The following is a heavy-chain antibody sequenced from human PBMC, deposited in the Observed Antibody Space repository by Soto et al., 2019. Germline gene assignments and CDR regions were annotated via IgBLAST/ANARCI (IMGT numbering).Heavy chain of an antibody. Sequence: GGSLRLSCGASGFTFSSYAMSWGRQAPGKGLEWVSAISGSGGSTYYADSVKGRFTISRDNSKHTLYLQMNSLRAEDTAVYYCARIPRRWLASFDYWGQRTLVTVSS. D-gene: IGHD6-19*01. CDR3: ARIPRRWLASFDY. CDR2: ISGSGGST. CDR1: GFTFSSYA. J-gene: IGHJ4*02. V-gene: IGHV3-23*01.